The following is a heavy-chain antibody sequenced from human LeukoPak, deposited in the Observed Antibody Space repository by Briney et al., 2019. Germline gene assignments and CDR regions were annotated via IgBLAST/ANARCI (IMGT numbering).Heavy chain of an antibody. CDR3: AKDGRRVGVNEWVY. D-gene: IGHD1-26*01. J-gene: IGHJ4*02. Sequence: GGSLRLSCAASGFTFSSYAMHWVRQAPGKGLEWVAVISYDGNNKYYADSVKGQFTISRDNSKNTLYLQMNSLRTEDTAVYYCAKDGRRVGVNEWVYWGQGTLVTVSS. CDR1: GFTFSSYA. CDR2: ISYDGNNK. V-gene: IGHV3-30-3*02.